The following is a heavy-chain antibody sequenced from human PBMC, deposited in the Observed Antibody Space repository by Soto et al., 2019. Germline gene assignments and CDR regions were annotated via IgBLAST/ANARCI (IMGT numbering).Heavy chain of an antibody. CDR1: GGSISSGDYY. D-gene: IGHD3-22*01. V-gene: IGHV4-30-4*01. J-gene: IGHJ6*02. Sequence: SETLSLTCTVSGGSISSGDYYWSWIRQPPGKGLEWIGYIYYSGSTYYNPSLKSRVTISVDTSKSQFSLKLSSVTAADTAVYYCASRYDSSGYYYGHYYYGMDVWGQGTTVTVSS. CDR2: IYYSGST. CDR3: ASRYDSSGYYYGHYYYGMDV.